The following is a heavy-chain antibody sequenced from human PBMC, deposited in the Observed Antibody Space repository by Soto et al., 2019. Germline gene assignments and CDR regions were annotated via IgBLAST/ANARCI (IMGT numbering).Heavy chain of an antibody. CDR3: GRGPSPRAPAGGTPYYYAMDV. V-gene: IGHV1-8*02. CDR2: MNPINGAT. J-gene: IGHJ6*02. D-gene: IGHD6-13*01. CDR1: GYDFTAYD. Sequence: ASVKVSCKASGYDFTAYDINWVRQASGQGLEWLGWMNPINGATGSARRFQGRVSMTRNTATGTAYLELTSLRSDDSAVYYCGRGPSPRAPAGGTPYYYAMDVWGRGTTVTVSS.